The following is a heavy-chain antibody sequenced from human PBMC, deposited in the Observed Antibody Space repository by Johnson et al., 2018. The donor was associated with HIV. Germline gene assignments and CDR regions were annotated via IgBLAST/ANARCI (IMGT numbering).Heavy chain of an antibody. Sequence: QEKLVESGGGVVQPGGSLRLSCAASGFTFSSYGMHWVRQAPGKGLEWVAFIRYDGSKKYYVDSVKGRFTISRDNAKNSLDLQMNSLRAEDTAVYYCARERAQQLGFKEHDAFDIWGQGTMVTVSS. CDR2: IRYDGSKK. D-gene: IGHD6-13*01. CDR3: ARERAQQLGFKEHDAFDI. CDR1: GFTFSSYG. J-gene: IGHJ3*02. V-gene: IGHV3-30*02.